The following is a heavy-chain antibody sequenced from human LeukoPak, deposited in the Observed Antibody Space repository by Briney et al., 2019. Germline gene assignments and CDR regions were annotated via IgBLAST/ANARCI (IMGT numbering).Heavy chain of an antibody. CDR3: ARAYDGYAFDI. CDR1: GDSISSSSNY. D-gene: IGHD1-1*01. Sequence: SETLSLTCTVSGDSISSSSNYWGWIRQSPGKGLEWIGNIYYSGSTYCNPSLKSRVTISVDTSKNQFSLNLSSVTAADTAMYYCARAYDGYAFDIWGQGTMVAVSS. V-gene: IGHV4-39*07. J-gene: IGHJ3*02. CDR2: IYYSGST.